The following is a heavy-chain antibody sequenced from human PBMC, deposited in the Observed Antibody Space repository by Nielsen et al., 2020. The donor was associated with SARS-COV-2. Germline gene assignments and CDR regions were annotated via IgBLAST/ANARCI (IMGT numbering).Heavy chain of an antibody. V-gene: IGHV3-21*01. CDR3: ARWPGDIERITIFGANYYMDV. CDR1: GFTFGDYA. CDR2: ISSSSSYI. J-gene: IGHJ6*03. D-gene: IGHD3-3*01. Sequence: GESLKISCTASGFTFGDYAMSWVRQAPGKGLEWVSSISSSSSYIYYADSVKGRFTISRDNAKNSLYLQMNSLRAEDTAVYYCARWPGDIERITIFGANYYMDVWGKGTTVTVSS.